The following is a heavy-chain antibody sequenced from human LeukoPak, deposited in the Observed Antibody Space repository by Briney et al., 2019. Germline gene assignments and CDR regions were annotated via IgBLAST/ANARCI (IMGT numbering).Heavy chain of an antibody. CDR2: INTDGSTT. CDR3: LRDVIR. Sequence: ETLSLTCTVSGGSISSSSYYWGWVRQAPGKGLVWVSRINTDGSTTTYADSVRGRFTISRDNAKNTLYLQMNSLRAEDTAVYYCLRDVIRGGQGTLVTVSS. CDR1: GGSISSSSYY. J-gene: IGHJ4*02. D-gene: IGHD2/OR15-2a*01. V-gene: IGHV3-74*01.